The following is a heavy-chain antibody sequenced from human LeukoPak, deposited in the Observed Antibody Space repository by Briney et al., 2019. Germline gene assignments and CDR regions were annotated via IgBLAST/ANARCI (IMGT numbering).Heavy chain of an antibody. Sequence: TGGSLRLSCAASGFTFSSYSMNWVRQAPGKGLEWVSSISSSSSYICYADSVKGRFTISRDNAKNSLYLQMNSLRAEDTAVYYCAREENWNDVRSFDYWGQGTLVTVSS. J-gene: IGHJ4*02. CDR1: GFTFSSYS. V-gene: IGHV3-21*01. D-gene: IGHD1-1*01. CDR2: ISSSSSYI. CDR3: AREENWNDVRSFDY.